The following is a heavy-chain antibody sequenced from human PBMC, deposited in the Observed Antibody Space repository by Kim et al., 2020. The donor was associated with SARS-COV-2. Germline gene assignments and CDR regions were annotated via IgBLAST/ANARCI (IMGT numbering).Heavy chain of an antibody. V-gene: IGHV3-53*01. J-gene: IGHJ4*02. D-gene: IGHD5-18*01. CDR1: GFTVSSNY. CDR2: IYSSGST. CDR3: ARGGFTYGYEASDDY. Sequence: GGSLRLSCAASGFTVSSNYMSWVRQAPGKGLEWVSVIYSSGSTYYADSVKGRFTISRDNSKSTLYLQMNSLRAEDTAVYYCARGGFTYGYEASDDYWGQGTLVTVSS.